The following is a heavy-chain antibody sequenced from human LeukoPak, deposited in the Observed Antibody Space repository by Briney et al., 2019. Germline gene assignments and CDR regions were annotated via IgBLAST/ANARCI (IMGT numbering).Heavy chain of an antibody. V-gene: IGHV4-39*07. J-gene: IGHJ4*02. CDR2: IYYSGST. CDR1: GASFSSSTYY. CDR3: ARSIAARSVLTGKYYFDY. D-gene: IGHD6-6*01. Sequence: PSETLSLTCTVSGASFSSSTYYWGWIRQPPGKGLEWIGSIYYSGSTNYNPSLKSRVTISVDTSKNQFSLKLSSVTAADTAVYYCARSIAARSVLTGKYYFDYWGQGTLVTVSS.